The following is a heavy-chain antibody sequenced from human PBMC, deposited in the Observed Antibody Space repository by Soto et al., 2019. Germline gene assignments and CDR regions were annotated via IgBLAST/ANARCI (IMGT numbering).Heavy chain of an antibody. J-gene: IGHJ4*02. D-gene: IGHD3-3*02. V-gene: IGHV4-39*01. CDR3: ARLPSRHLVDY. CDR2: MYYGVST. Sequence: SETLSLTCTVYGSSINSSGYYWGWIRQPPGKGLEWIGSMYYGVSTYYNPSLKSPVTVSVYTSKNQFSLNLMSVTAADTAVYYCARLPSRHLVDYWGQGXLVTVSS. CDR1: GSSINSSGYY.